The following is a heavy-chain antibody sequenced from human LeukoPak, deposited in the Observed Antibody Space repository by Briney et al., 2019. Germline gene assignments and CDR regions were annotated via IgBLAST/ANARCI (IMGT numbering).Heavy chain of an antibody. Sequence: GSLRLSCAASGFTFSSYSMNWVRQAPGKGLEWVSYISSSSSTIYYADSVKGRFTISRDNAKNSLYLQMNSLRAEDTAVYYCAGGYYYYYYMDVWGKGTTVTVSS. J-gene: IGHJ6*03. CDR1: GFTFSSYS. D-gene: IGHD3-16*01. CDR2: ISSSSSTI. V-gene: IGHV3-48*01. CDR3: AGGYYYYYYMDV.